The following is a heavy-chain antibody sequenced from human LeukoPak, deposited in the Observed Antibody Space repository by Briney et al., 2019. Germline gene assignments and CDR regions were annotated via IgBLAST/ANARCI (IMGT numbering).Heavy chain of an antibody. V-gene: IGHV4-4*09. D-gene: IGHD6-19*01. Sequence: PSETLSLACTTSGLPISRFFWNWVRQPPGKGLEWIGNIYDGVPTFFNPSLKSRVAISVDTSKGQFSLQLASVTAADTAVYYCVQTTGWPGFDYWGQGILVTVSS. CDR1: GLPISRFF. J-gene: IGHJ4*02. CDR3: VQTTGWPGFDY. CDR2: IYDGVPT.